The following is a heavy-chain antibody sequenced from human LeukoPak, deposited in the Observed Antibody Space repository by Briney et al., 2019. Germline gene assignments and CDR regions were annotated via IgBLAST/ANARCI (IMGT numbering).Heavy chain of an antibody. CDR1: GGXITSTNY. Sequence: SETLSLTCVVSGGXITSTNYWTWVGQPPGKGLEWIGEVNLQGSTNYNPSLMGRVAISVDMSENHISLQLTSVTAADTAVYYCARDHGYAFDYWGQATLVTVSS. V-gene: IGHV4-4*02. CDR2: VNLQGST. CDR3: ARDHGYAFDY. J-gene: IGHJ4*02. D-gene: IGHD5-12*01.